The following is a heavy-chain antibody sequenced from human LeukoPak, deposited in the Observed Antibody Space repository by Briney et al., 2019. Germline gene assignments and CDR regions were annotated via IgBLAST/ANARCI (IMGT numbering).Heavy chain of an antibody. Sequence: GGSLRLSCAASGFTVSSNYMSWVRQAPGKGLEWVSVIYSGGSTYYADSVKGRFTISRDNSKNTLYLQMNSLRAEGTAVYYCARDEGHDAFDIWGQGTMVTVSS. J-gene: IGHJ3*02. CDR3: ARDEGHDAFDI. V-gene: IGHV3-66*02. CDR2: IYSGGST. CDR1: GFTVSSNY.